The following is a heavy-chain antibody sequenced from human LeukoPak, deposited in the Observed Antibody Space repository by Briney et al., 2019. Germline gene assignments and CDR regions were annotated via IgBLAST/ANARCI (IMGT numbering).Heavy chain of an antibody. CDR2: ISAYNGNT. D-gene: IGHD5-24*01. V-gene: IGHV1-18*01. CDR1: GYTFTSYG. CDR3: ARVRPWDGYNPYYFDY. Sequence: ASVKVSCKASGYTFTSYGISWVRQAPGQGLEWMGWISAYNGNTNYAQKLQGRVTMTTDTSTSTAYMELSSLRSEDTAVYYCARVRPWDGYNPYYFDYWGQGTLVTVSS. J-gene: IGHJ4*02.